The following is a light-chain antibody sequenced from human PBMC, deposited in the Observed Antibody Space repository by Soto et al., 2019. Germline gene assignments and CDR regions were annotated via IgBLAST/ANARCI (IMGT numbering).Light chain of an antibody. CDR2: EVS. J-gene: IGLJ2*01. Sequence: QSALTQPASVSGSPGQSITISCTGSSSDVGNYKFVSWYQQHPGQAPKFLIYEVSKRPPGVSNRFSGSKSGNTASLTISGLQAEDEADYYCCSYAGESSFAIFGGGTKSPS. CDR1: SSDVGNYKF. CDR3: CSYAGESSFAI. V-gene: IGLV2-23*02.